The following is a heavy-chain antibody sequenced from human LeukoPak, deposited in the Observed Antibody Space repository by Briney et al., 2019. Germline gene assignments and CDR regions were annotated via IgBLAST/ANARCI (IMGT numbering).Heavy chain of an antibody. CDR2: IAAYNNKT. D-gene: IGHD5-12*01. V-gene: IGHV1-18*01. Sequence: ASVKVSCKTSGYNFARYGVTWVRQAPGRGLEWMGWIAAYNNKTDYAPKVQERVILTTDISTSTAYMELRNLRYDDTAVYYCVRVGSVVATISNYWGQGTLVLVSS. J-gene: IGHJ4*02. CDR1: GYNFARYG. CDR3: VRVGSVVATISNY.